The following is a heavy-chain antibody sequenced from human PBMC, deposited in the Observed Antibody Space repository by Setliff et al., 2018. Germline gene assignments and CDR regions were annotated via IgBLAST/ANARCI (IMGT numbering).Heavy chain of an antibody. CDR3: ARRGWGSSSGDCYSPKGCYYYYMDV. CDR2: FDPADSDT. D-gene: IGHD2-21*02. J-gene: IGHJ6*03. V-gene: IGHV5-51*01. CDR1: EYTFTKYW. Sequence: GESLKISCKASEYTFTKYWIGWVRQMPGKGLEWMGIFDPADSDTTYSPSFQGQVTISADKSIGTAYLQWSSLKASDTAIYYCARRGWGSSSGDCYSPKGCYYYYMDVWGKGTTVTVSS.